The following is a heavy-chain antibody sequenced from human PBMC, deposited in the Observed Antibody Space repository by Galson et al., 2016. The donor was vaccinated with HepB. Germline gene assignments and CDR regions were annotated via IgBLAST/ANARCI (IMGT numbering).Heavy chain of an antibody. CDR3: ARKRVTRFFDY. D-gene: IGHD2-21*02. J-gene: IGHJ4*03. CDR2: IYYSGST. V-gene: IGHV4-59*01. CDR1: GASISTNY. Sequence: SETLSLTCIVSGASISTNYWSWIRQPPGKGLEWIANIYYSGSTNYNPSLKSRVTISVDTSKNQFSLKLSSVTAADTAVYYCARKRVTRFFDYWGQGTMVTVSS.